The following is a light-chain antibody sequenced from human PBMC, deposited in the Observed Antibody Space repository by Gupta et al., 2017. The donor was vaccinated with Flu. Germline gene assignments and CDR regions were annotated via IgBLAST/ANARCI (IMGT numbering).Light chain of an antibody. CDR2: KNN. CDR3: AAWDDSLNGLWV. Sequence: VTISCSGSNSNIGTNVVSWYQQLPGTAPKLLIYKNNLRPSGVPDRFSGSKSGTSASLAISGLQPEDEAEYYWAAWDDSLNGLWVFGGGTKLTGL. J-gene: IGLJ3*02. V-gene: IGLV1-44*01. CDR1: NSNIGTNV.